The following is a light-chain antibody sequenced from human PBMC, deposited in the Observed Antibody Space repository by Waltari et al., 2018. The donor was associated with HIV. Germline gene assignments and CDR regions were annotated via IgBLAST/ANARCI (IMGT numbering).Light chain of an antibody. CDR2: DDS. CDR1: NIGGKG. J-gene: IGLJ1*01. V-gene: IGLV3-21*02. Sequence: SYVLPQPPTVSVAPGQTATLTSGGHNIGGKGVQWYQQTPGQAPVLVVYDDSYRPSGIPERFSGSNSGNTATLTISRVEVGDEADYYCQVWDSSSDHVFGTGTKVTVL. CDR3: QVWDSSSDHV.